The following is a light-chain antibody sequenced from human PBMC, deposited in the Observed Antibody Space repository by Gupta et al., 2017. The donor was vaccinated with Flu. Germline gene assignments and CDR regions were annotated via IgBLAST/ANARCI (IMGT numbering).Light chain of an antibody. V-gene: IGLV3-16*01. J-gene: IGLJ3*02. Sequence: SYELTQPPAVSVSLGQMARITCSGEAISMKFSYCYQQKPVHLPVMVIYKDTERPSTVPGRFSGSISGTTVTLTIREVQAEDEADYYCLSADSTGSYWVFGGGTKLTVL. CDR1: AISMKF. CDR3: LSADSTGSYWV. CDR2: KDT.